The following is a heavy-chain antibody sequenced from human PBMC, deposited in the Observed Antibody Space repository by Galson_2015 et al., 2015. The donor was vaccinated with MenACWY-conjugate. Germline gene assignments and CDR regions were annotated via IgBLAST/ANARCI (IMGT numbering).Heavy chain of an antibody. D-gene: IGHD3-22*01. CDR3: ARMHIVLDATDAFDI. V-gene: IGHV2-70*11. J-gene: IGHJ3*02. CDR1: GFSLSTYAMC. Sequence: PALVQPTQTLTLTCTFSGFSLSTYAMCIYWVRQPPGKALEWLARIDWRDNKYYTTSLKTRLTISKDTSTNQVVLTMTNVDPVDTATYYCARMHIVLDATDAFDIWGQGTMVTVSS. CDR2: IDWRDNK.